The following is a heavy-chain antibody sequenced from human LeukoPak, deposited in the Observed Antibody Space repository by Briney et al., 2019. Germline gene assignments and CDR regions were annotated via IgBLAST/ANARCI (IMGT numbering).Heavy chain of an antibody. CDR3: ARQKQLWFSSTPHWYFDL. CDR1: GFTFSSYW. J-gene: IGHJ2*01. CDR2: IKQDGSEK. V-gene: IGHV3-7*01. D-gene: IGHD5-18*01. Sequence: GGSLRLSCAASGFTFSSYWMSWVRQAPGKGLEWVANIKQDGSEKYYVDSVKGRFTISRDNAKNSLYLQMNSLRAEDTAVYYCARQKQLWFSSTPHWYFDLWGRGTLVTVSS.